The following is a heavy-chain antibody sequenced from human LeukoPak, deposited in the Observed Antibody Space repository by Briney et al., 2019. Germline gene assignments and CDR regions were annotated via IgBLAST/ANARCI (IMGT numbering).Heavy chain of an antibody. V-gene: IGHV4-59*12. CDR2: RFYSGNP. CDR3: AIPGRGSYVFDY. J-gene: IGHJ4*02. Sequence: SETLTLTCTVSDVSIKSYYWSWIRQAPGKGLEWIGYRFYSGNPSYNPTLRSRVTMSVDTPKNQFSMRLTSVTAADTAVYYCAIPGRGSYVFDYWGQGTLVSVSS. CDR1: DVSIKSYY. D-gene: IGHD1-26*01.